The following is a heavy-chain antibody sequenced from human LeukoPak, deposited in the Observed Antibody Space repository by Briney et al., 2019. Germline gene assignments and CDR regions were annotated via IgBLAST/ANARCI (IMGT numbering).Heavy chain of an antibody. J-gene: IGHJ4*02. D-gene: IGHD5-18*01. CDR2: TNPNSGGT. CDR3: ARVGDGGYSYGYYFDY. V-gene: IGHV1-2*02. Sequence: ASVKVSCKASGYTFTGYYMHWVRQAPGQGLEWMGWTNPNSGGTNYAQKFQGRVTMTRDTSISTAYMELSRLRSDDTAVYYCARVGDGGYSYGYYFDYWGQGTLVTVSS. CDR1: GYTFTGYY.